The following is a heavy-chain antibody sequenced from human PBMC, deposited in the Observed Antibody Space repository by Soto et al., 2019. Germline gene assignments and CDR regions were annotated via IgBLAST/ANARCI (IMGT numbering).Heavy chain of an antibody. D-gene: IGHD5-12*01. CDR2: INAGNGNT. Sequence: ASVKVSCKASGYTFTSYAMHWVRQAPGQRLEWMGWINAGNGNTKYSQKIQGRVTITRDTSASTAYMELSSLRSEDTAVYYCARGYKAYYFDYWGQGTLVTVSS. CDR1: GYTFTSYA. V-gene: IGHV1-3*01. J-gene: IGHJ4*02. CDR3: ARGYKAYYFDY.